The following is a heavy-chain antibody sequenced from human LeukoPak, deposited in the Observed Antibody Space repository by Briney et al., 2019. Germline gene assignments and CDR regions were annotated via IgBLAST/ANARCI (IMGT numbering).Heavy chain of an antibody. J-gene: IGHJ4*02. CDR2: INTNTGNP. CDR3: AREGSPGWFGMENYFDY. V-gene: IGHV7-4-1*02. CDR1: GYTFTSYA. D-gene: IGHD3-10*01. Sequence: ASVKVSCKASGYTFTSYAMNWVRQAPGQGLEWMGWINTNTGNPTYAQGFTGRFVFSLDTSVSTAYLQISSLKAEDTAVYYCAREGSPGWFGMENYFDYWGQGTLVTVSS.